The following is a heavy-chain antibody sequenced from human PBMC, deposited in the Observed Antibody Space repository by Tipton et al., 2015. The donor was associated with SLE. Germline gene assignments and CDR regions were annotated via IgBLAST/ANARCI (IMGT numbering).Heavy chain of an antibody. Sequence: TLSLTCSVSGGSINSDTYYWNWLRQPAGRTLEWLGRVQTTGNTNYNPSLGSRVTISVDTSKNQFSLKLSSVTAADTAVYYCASSSYYYGSGSPFDYWGQGTLVTVSS. CDR2: VQTTGNT. V-gene: IGHV4-61*02. CDR1: GGSINSDTYY. CDR3: ASSSYYYGSGSPFDY. J-gene: IGHJ4*02. D-gene: IGHD3-10*01.